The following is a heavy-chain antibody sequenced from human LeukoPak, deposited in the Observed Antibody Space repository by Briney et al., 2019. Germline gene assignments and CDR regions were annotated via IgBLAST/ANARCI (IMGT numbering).Heavy chain of an antibody. Sequence: ASVKVSCEASGYTFTGQYMHWVRQAPGQGLEWMGWINPNTGGTNYAQKLQGRVTMTRDTTISTAYMELSRLTSDDTAIHYCATYPRYSSSPPFDYWGQGTLVTVSS. V-gene: IGHV1-2*02. CDR2: INPNTGGT. CDR3: ATYPRYSSSPPFDY. D-gene: IGHD6-6*01. J-gene: IGHJ4*02. CDR1: GYTFTGQY.